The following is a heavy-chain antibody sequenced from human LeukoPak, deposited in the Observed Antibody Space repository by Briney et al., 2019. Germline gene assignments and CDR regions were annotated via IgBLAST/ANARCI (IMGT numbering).Heavy chain of an antibody. CDR1: GDSVSSNSAA. D-gene: IGHD3-10*01. CDR3: ARAPLLWFGELVSGMDV. CDR2: TYYRSKWYN. V-gene: IGHV6-1*01. Sequence: SPTLSLTFAISGDSVSSNSAAWNWLRQSPSRGLEWLGRTYYRSKWYNDYAVSVKSRITINPDTSKNQFSLQLNSVTPEDTAVYYCARAPLLWFGELVSGMDVWGQGTTVTVSS. J-gene: IGHJ6*02.